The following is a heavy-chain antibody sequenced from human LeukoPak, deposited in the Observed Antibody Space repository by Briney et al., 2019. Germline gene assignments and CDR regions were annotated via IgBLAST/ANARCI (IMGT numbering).Heavy chain of an antibody. V-gene: IGHV1-2*02. J-gene: IGHJ5*02. D-gene: IGHD3-3*01. CDR1: GYTFTGYY. Sequence: ASVKVSCKASGYTFTGYYMHWVRQAPGQGLEWMGWINPYSGGTNYAQKFQSRVTMTRDASISTAYMELSRLRSDDTAVYYCARDQAIFGVVITNNWFDPWGQGTLVTVSS. CDR3: ARDQAIFGVVITNNWFDP. CDR2: INPYSGGT.